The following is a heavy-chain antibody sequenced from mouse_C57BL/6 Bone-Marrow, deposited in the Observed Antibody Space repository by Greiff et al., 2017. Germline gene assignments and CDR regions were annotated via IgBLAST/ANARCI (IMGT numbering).Heavy chain of an antibody. CDR3: ARDYGSFYYYAMDY. Sequence: EVQRVESGPVLVKPGASVKMSCKASGYTFTDYYMNWVKQSHGKSLEWIGVINPYNGGTSYNQKFKGKATLTVDKSSSTAYMELNSLTSEDSAVYYCARDYGSFYYYAMDYWGQGTSVTVSS. V-gene: IGHV1-19*01. CDR2: INPYNGGT. J-gene: IGHJ4*01. D-gene: IGHD1-1*01. CDR1: GYTFTDYY.